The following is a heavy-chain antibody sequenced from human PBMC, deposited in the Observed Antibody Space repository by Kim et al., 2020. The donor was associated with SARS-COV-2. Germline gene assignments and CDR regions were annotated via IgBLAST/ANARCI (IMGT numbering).Heavy chain of an antibody. CDR3: ARGGWFDP. J-gene: IGHJ5*02. CDR2: INHSGST. Sequence: SETLSLTCAVYGGSFSGYYWSWIRQPPGKGLEWIGEINHSGSTNYNPSLKSRVTISVDTSKNQFSLKLSSVTAADTAVYYCARGGWFDPWGQGTLVTVSS. V-gene: IGHV4-34*01. CDR1: GGSFSGYY.